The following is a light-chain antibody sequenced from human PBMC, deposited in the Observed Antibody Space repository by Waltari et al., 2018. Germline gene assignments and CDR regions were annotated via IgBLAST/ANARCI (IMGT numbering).Light chain of an antibody. V-gene: IGLV1-40*01. CDR3: QSYDSSLSGVV. Sequence: QSVLTQPPSVSGAPGQRVTISCPGSSSTIGAGHDVTWYQQLPGTAPKLLIYGNTNRPSGVPDRFSGSKSGTSASLAITGLQAEDEADYYCQSYDSSLSGVVFGGGTKLTVL. J-gene: IGLJ2*01. CDR1: SSTIGAGHD. CDR2: GNT.